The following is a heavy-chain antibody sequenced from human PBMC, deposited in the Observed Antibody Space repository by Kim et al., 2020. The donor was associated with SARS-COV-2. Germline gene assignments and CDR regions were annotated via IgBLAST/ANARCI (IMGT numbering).Heavy chain of an antibody. V-gene: IGHV3-23*01. CDR3: AKEVGGWLQFVWFDESWFA. CDR2: ISGSGGST. Sequence: GGSLRLSCAASGFTFSSYAMSWVRQAPGKGLEWVSAISGSGGSTYYADSVKGRFTISTDNSKTTLYLQMNSLRAEDTAVYYCAKEVGGWLQFVWFDESWFAWGQGTLVTVAS. CDR1: GFTFSSYA. J-gene: IGHJ5*02. D-gene: IGHD5-12*01.